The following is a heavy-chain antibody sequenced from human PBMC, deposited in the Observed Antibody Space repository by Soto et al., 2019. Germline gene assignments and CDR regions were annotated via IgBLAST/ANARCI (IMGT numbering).Heavy chain of an antibody. V-gene: IGHV4-39*01. J-gene: IGHJ5*02. Sequence: QLQLQESGPGLVKPSETLSLTCTVSGGSISSSSYYWGWIRQPPGKGLEWIGSIYYSGSTYYNPSLKSRVTISVDTSKNQSSLKLSSVTAADTAVYYCARLANSSSWLLWFDPWGQGTLVTVSS. CDR3: ARLANSSSWLLWFDP. CDR1: GGSISSSSYY. D-gene: IGHD6-13*01. CDR2: IYYSGST.